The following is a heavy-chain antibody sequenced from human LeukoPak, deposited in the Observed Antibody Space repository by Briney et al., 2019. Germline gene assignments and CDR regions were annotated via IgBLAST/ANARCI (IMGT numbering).Heavy chain of an antibody. D-gene: IGHD2-21*02. J-gene: IGHJ4*02. CDR3: ARFSAYCGGDCYSYFDY. V-gene: IGHV4-59*08. Sequence: SETLSLTCTVSGGSISSYYWSWIRQPPGKGLEWSGYIYSTPTTHYTPPLNSRLTISVDTSKHQFSLQLRSVTAADTAVYYCARFSAYCGGDCYSYFDYWGQGTLVTVSS. CDR2: IYSTPTT. CDR1: GGSISSYY.